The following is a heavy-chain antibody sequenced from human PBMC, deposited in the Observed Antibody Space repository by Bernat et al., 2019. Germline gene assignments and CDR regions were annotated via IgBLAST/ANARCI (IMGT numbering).Heavy chain of an antibody. CDR1: GGSFSGYY. Sequence: QVQLQQWGAGLLKPSETLSLTCAVYGGSFSGYYWSLIRQPPGKGLEWTGEINHSGSTNYNPSLKSRVTISVDTSKNQFSLKLSSVTAADTAVYYCARVRGYYGSGIHSDYWGQGTLVTVSS. CDR3: ARVRGYYGSGIHSDY. D-gene: IGHD3-10*01. J-gene: IGHJ4*02. CDR2: INHSGST. V-gene: IGHV4-34*01.